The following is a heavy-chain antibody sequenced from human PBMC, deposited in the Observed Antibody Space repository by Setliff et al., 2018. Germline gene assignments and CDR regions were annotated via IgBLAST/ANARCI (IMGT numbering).Heavy chain of an antibody. D-gene: IGHD6-19*01. CDR2: IYTSGST. V-gene: IGHV4-61*02. Sequence: LSLTCTVSGGSISSGSYYWSWIRQPAGKGLEWIGRIYTSGSTNYNPSLKSRVTISVDTSKNQFSLKLSSVTAADTAVYYCARTRGSSGWLNWFDPWGRGTLVTVSS. CDR3: ARTRGSSGWLNWFDP. CDR1: GGSISSGSYY. J-gene: IGHJ5*02.